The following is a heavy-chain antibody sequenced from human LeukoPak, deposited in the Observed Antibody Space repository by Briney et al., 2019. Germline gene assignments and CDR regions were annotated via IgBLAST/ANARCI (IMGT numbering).Heavy chain of an antibody. Sequence: SETLSLTCAVSGGSISSDKWWTWVRQPPGRGLEWIGEVHHRKNTNYSPSLKSRVTISVDKSKNQFSLKLSSVTAADTAVYYCARGERLGGDYWGQGTLVTVSA. J-gene: IGHJ4*02. CDR2: VHHRKNT. CDR3: ARGERLGGDY. CDR1: GGSISSDKW. V-gene: IGHV4-4*02. D-gene: IGHD3-16*01.